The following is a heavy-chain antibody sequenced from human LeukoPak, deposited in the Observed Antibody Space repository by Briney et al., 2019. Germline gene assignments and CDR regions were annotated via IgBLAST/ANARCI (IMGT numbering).Heavy chain of an antibody. Sequence: PSETLSLTCTVSGGSISSSSYYWGWIRQPPGKGLEWIGSIYYSGSTYYNPSLKSRVTISVDTSKNQFSLKLSSVTAADTAVYYCASWLGTAMVTGYFDYWGQGTLVTVSS. V-gene: IGHV4-39*07. CDR3: ASWLGTAMVTGYFDY. J-gene: IGHJ4*02. CDR2: IYYSGST. CDR1: GGSISSSSYY. D-gene: IGHD5-18*01.